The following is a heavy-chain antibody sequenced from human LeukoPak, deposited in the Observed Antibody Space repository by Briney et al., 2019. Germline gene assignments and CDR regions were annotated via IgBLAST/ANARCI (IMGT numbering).Heavy chain of an antibody. D-gene: IGHD3-22*01. V-gene: IGHV5-51*01. CDR2: IYPGDSDT. Sequence: GESLKISCKGSGYRFTSYWIGWVRQMPGKGLEWMGIIYPGDSDTRYSPSFQGQVTISADKSISTAYLQWSSLKASDTAMYYCARPPTPYYDSSGYYGNAFDIWGQGTMVTVSS. CDR1: GYRFTSYW. CDR3: ARPPTPYYDSSGYYGNAFDI. J-gene: IGHJ3*02.